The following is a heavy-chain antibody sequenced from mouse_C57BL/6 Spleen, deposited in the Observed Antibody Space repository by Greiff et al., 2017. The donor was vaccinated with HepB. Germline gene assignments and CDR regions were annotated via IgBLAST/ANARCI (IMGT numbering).Heavy chain of an antibody. D-gene: IGHD2-12*01. CDR3: TCYEGSDWYFDV. CDR2: IDPETGGT. V-gene: IGHV1-15*01. Sequence: QVQLKESGAELVRPGASVTLSCKASGYTFTDYEMHWVKQTPVHGLEWIGAIDPETGGTAYNQKFKGKAILTADKSSSTAYMELRSLTSEDSAVYYCTCYEGSDWYFDVWGTGTTVTVSS. CDR1: GYTFTDYE. J-gene: IGHJ1*03.